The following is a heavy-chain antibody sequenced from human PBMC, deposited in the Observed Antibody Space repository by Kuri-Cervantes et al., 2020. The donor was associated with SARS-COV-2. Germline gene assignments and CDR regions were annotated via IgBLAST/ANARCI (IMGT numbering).Heavy chain of an antibody. CDR2: INHSGST. D-gene: IGHD3-22*01. Sequence: GSLRLSCAVYGGSFSGYYWSWIRQPPGKGLEWIGEINHSGSTNYNPSLKSRVTISVDTSKNQFSLKLSSVTAADTAVYYCARGKWLSAYYYYYYGMDVWGQGTTVTASS. CDR3: ARGKWLSAYYYYYYGMDV. J-gene: IGHJ6*02. CDR1: GGSFSGYY. V-gene: IGHV4-34*01.